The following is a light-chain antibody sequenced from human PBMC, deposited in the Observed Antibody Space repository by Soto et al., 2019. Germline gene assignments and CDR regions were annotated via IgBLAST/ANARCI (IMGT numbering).Light chain of an antibody. V-gene: IGLV1-40*01. CDR3: SSFVSGSTLYV. J-gene: IGLJ1*01. CDR1: SSNIGAGYD. CDR2: ANS. Sequence: QSVLTQTPSVSGAPGQRVTISCTGSSSNIGAGYDVHWYQQLPGTAPKLLIYANSIRPSGVPDRFSGSKSGTSASLAITGLQAEDEADYHCSSFVSGSTLYVFGTGTKLTVL.